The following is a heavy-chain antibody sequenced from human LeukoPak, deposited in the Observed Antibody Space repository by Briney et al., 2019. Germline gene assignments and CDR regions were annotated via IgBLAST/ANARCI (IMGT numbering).Heavy chain of an antibody. CDR2: IYHSGDT. CDR1: GGSISSGSYY. J-gene: IGHJ4*02. V-gene: IGHV4-39*07. D-gene: IGHD6-19*01. Sequence: PSQTLSLTCTVSGGSISSGSYYWGWIRQPPGKGLEWIGSIYHSGDTYYNPSLKSRVTISVDTSKNQFSLKLDSVTAADTAVYYCAKGTSSGWYYFDYWGQGTLVTVSS. CDR3: AKGTSSGWYYFDY.